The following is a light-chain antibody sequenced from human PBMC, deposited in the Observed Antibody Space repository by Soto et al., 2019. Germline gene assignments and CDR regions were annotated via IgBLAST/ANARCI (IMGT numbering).Light chain of an antibody. CDR2: DVT. Sequence: QSALTQPASVSGSPGQSITISCTGPIMTIGDYDYVSWYQHLPGKAPKLLIFDVTHRPSGVSDRFSGSKSGNTASLTISGVRPEDEADYYCCSYTDIALDVVFGGGTKLTVL. V-gene: IGLV2-14*01. CDR1: IMTIGDYDY. J-gene: IGLJ2*01. CDR3: CSYTDIALDVV.